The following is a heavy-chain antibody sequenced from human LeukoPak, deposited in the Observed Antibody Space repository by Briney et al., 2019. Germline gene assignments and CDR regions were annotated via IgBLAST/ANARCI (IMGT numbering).Heavy chain of an antibody. CDR3: PKGMSSSSVFDY. D-gene: IGHD6-6*01. Sequence: GGSLRLSCAASGFTLNDYYMSWVRQAPGKGLEWVSAITGSGGSTYYADSVKGRFTISRDNSKNTLYLQMNSLRAEDTAVYYCPKGMSSSSVFDYWGQGTLVTVSS. V-gene: IGHV3-23*01. CDR2: ITGSGGST. J-gene: IGHJ4*02. CDR1: GFTLNDYY.